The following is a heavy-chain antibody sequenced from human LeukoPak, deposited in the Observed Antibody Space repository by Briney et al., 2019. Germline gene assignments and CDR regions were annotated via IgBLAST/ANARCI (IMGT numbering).Heavy chain of an antibody. CDR2: IKQDGSEK. J-gene: IGHJ6*04. CDR3: AKDGDTAMVTPYMDV. CDR1: GFTFDDYG. Sequence: GGSLRLSCAASGFTFDDYGMSWVRHAPGKGLEWVANIKQDGSEKYYVDSVKGRFTISRDNAKNSLYLQMNSLRADDTALYYCAKDGDTAMVTPYMDVWGKGTTVTISS. D-gene: IGHD5-18*01. V-gene: IGHV3-7*03.